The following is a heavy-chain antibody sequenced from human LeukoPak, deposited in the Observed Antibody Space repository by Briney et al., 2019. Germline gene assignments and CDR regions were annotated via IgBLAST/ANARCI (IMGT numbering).Heavy chain of an antibody. CDR2: IYYSGST. Sequence: SETLSLTCTVSGGSISSYYWSWIRQPPGKGLEWIGYIYYSGSTNYNPSLKSRVTISVDTSMNQFSLKLSSVTAADTAVYYCARSDGYGLVGIWGQGTMVTVSS. CDR1: GGSISSYY. J-gene: IGHJ3*02. V-gene: IGHV4-59*01. D-gene: IGHD3-10*01. CDR3: ARSDGYGLVGI.